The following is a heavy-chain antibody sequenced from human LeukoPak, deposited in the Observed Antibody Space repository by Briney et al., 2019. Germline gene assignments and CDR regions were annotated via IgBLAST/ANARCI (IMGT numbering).Heavy chain of an antibody. D-gene: IGHD5-12*01. J-gene: IGHJ6*03. CDR1: GFTFRNYE. Sequence: GGSLRLSCAASGFTFRNYEMHWVRQAPGKGLEWVSYITSSGSTIYYADSVKGRFTISRDNAKNSLYLQMNSLRVEDTAVYYCASPGVARDYYDYMDVWGRGTAVSVSS. V-gene: IGHV3-48*03. CDR2: ITSSGSTI. CDR3: ASPGVARDYYDYMDV.